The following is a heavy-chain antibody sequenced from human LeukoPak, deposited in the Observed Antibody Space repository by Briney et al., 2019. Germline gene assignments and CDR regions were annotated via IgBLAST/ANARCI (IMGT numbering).Heavy chain of an antibody. CDR3: AREAPYYYGAGSYYTA. CDR1: GFTFSSYA. Sequence: PGGSLRLSCAASGFTFSSYAMSWVRQAPGKGLEWVSAISGSGGSTYYADSVKGRFTISRDNSKNTLYLHVNSLRAEDTAVYYCAREAPYYYGAGSYYTAWGQGTLVTVSS. V-gene: IGHV3-23*01. D-gene: IGHD3-10*01. J-gene: IGHJ4*02. CDR2: ISGSGGST.